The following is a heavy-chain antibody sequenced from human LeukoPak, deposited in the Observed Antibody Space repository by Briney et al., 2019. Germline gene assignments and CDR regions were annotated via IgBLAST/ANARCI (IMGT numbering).Heavy chain of an antibody. CDR1: GFTFSAYG. D-gene: IGHD2-2*02. CDR3: AKNRIPTSITPDS. V-gene: IGHV3-30*18. J-gene: IGHJ5*01. Sequence: PGGPLRLSCAASGFTFSAYGMHWLRQAPGKGLEWVAVIPYDSSNKYYTDSVQGRFTISRDNSKNTLYLQMNSLRADDTAVYYCAKNRIPTSITPDSWGQGTLVTVSS. CDR2: IPYDSSNK.